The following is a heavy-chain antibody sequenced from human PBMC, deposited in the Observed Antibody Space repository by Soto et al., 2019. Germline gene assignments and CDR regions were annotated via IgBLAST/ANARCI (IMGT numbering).Heavy chain of an antibody. Sequence: SETLSLTCTVSGGSISSYYWSWIRQPPGKGLEWIGYIYYSGSTNYNPSLKSRVTISVDTSKNQFSLKLSSVTAADTAVYYWARSGRDQWLVRWYFDYWCQGTLVTAPQ. V-gene: IGHV4-59*08. D-gene: IGHD6-19*01. CDR3: ARSGRDQWLVRWYFDY. J-gene: IGHJ4*02. CDR1: GGSISSYY. CDR2: IYYSGST.